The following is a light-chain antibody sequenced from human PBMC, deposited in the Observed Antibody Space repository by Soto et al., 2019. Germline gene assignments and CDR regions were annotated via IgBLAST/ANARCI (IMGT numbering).Light chain of an antibody. Sequence: QSVLTQPRSESGSPGQSVTISCTGTSSDVGGYNYVSWYQQHPGKAPKLMIYEVSKRPSGVPDRFSGSKSGNTASLTVSGLQAEDEADYYCSSYAGSNNSVFGTGTKVTVL. J-gene: IGLJ1*01. CDR2: EVS. V-gene: IGLV2-8*01. CDR1: SSDVGGYNY. CDR3: SSYAGSNNSV.